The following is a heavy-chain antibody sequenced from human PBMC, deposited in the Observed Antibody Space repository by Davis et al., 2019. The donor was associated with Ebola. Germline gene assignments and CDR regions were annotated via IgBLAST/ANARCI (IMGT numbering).Heavy chain of an antibody. CDR1: GFPFSQAW. CDR2: IKSKNDGETT. Sequence: GESLKISCAASGFPFSQAWLNWVRQAPGKGLEWVVRIKSKNDGETTDYAAPVRGRFTMSRDDSKNTLFLQMDSLKTEDTGIYFCVTIAAFWGQGTLVTVSS. V-gene: IGHV3-15*07. CDR3: VTIAAF. D-gene: IGHD2-21*01. J-gene: IGHJ4*02.